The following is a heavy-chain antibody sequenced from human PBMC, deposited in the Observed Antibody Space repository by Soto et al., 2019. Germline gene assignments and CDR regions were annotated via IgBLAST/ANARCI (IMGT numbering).Heavy chain of an antibody. J-gene: IGHJ6*02. CDR2: IYPGDSDT. Sequence: GESLKISCKGSGYSFTIYWIGWVRQMPGKGLEWMGIIYPGDSDTRYSPSFQGQVTISADKSISTAYLQWGSLKASDTAMYYCAXTYCSSTSCYFVHGMDVWGQGTTVTVSS. CDR1: GYSFTIYW. D-gene: IGHD2-2*01. V-gene: IGHV5-51*01. CDR3: AXTYCSSTSCYFVHGMDV.